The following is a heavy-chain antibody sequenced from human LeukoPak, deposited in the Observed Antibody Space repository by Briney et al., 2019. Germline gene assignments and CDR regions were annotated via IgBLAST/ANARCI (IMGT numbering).Heavy chain of an antibody. J-gene: IGHJ4*02. CDR3: AKGSLGSWYYFDY. Sequence: GGSLRLSCAASGFTFGSSAMSWVRQAPGKGPEWVSTFSRSGPDTYCADSVKGRFTIFRDNSKNTLYLQMNSLRAEDTAVYYCAKGSLGSWYYFDYWGQGTLVTVSS. CDR2: FSRSGPDT. CDR1: GFTFGSSA. V-gene: IGHV3-23*01. D-gene: IGHD6-13*01.